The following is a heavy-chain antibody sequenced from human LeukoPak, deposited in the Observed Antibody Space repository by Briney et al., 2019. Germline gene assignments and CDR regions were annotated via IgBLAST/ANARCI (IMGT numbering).Heavy chain of an antibody. J-gene: IGHJ4*02. CDR2: IKQDGSEK. Sequence: GGSLRLSCAASGFTFRSFWMSWVRQAPGKGLEWVANIKQDGSEKYYVDSVKGRFTISRDNAKNSLYLQMNSLRAEDTAVYYCARDGLSAALGYWGQGTLVTVSS. CDR1: GFTFRSFW. V-gene: IGHV3-7*01. CDR3: ARDGLSAALGY. D-gene: IGHD6-13*01.